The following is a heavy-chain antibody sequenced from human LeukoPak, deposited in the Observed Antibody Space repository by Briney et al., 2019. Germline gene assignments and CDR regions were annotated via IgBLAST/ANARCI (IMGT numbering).Heavy chain of an antibody. D-gene: IGHD6-19*01. Sequence: ASVKVSCKASGYTFTSYGISWVQQAPGQGLEWMGWISAYNGNTNYAQKLQGRVTMTTDTSTSTAYMELRSLRSDDTAVYYCARDRLWGSSGWYDWFDPWGQGTLVTVSS. CDR1: GYTFTSYG. CDR2: ISAYNGNT. CDR3: ARDRLWGSSGWYDWFDP. V-gene: IGHV1-18*01. J-gene: IGHJ5*02.